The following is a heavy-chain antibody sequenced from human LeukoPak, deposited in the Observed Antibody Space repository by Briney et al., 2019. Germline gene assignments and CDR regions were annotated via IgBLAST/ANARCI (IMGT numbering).Heavy chain of an antibody. CDR2: IYYSGST. V-gene: IGHV4-59*01. CDR1: GGSISSYY. D-gene: IGHD3-3*01. CDR3: ARTYDFWSGPRFDY. Sequence: PSETLSLTCTVSGGSISSYYWSWIRQPPGKGLEWIGYIYYSGSTNYNPSLKSRVTISVDTSKNQFSLKLSSVTAADTAVYYCARTYDFWSGPRFDYWGQGTLVTVPS. J-gene: IGHJ4*02.